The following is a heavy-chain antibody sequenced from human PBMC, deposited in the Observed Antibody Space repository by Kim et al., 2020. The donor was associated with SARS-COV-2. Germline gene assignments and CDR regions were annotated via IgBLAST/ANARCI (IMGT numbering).Heavy chain of an antibody. D-gene: IGHD2-15*01. J-gene: IGHJ6*02. CDR1: GYTFTSYY. CDR3: ARDLVGCSGGSCYFRMDV. CDR2: INPSGGST. V-gene: IGHV1-46*01. Sequence: ASVKVSCKASGYTFTSYYMHWVRQAPGQGLEWMGIINPSGGSTSYAQKFQGRVTMTRDTSTSTVYMELSSLRSEDTAVYYCARDLVGCSGGSCYFRMDVWGRGTTVTVSS.